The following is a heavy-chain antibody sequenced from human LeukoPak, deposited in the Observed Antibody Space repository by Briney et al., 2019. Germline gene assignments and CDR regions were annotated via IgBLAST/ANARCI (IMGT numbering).Heavy chain of an antibody. CDR3: ARRRGAHTTNALDI. CDR2: IYSSGST. J-gene: IGHJ3*02. D-gene: IGHD3-10*01. V-gene: IGHV4-59*08. Sequence: SETLSLTCTVSGGSISSYYWSWIRQPPGKGLEWIGYIYSSGSTNYNPSLKSRVTISVDTSKNQFSLKLSSVTAADTAVYYCARRRGAHTTNALDIWGQGTMVTVSS. CDR1: GGSISSYY.